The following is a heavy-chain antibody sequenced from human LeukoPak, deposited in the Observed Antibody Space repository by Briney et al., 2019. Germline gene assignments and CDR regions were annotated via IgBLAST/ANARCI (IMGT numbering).Heavy chain of an antibody. Sequence: SETLSLTSTVSGASISSYYWSSIRQPAGKGLEWIGHVSTSVSTNYNPSLKSRVTMSVDTSKNQVSRKLSSVTAADTALYYCARAPGGDFWSGSQYFFDYWGQGTLVTVSS. CDR1: GASISSYY. J-gene: IGHJ4*02. D-gene: IGHD3-3*01. V-gene: IGHV4-4*07. CDR3: ARAPGGDFWSGSQYFFDY. CDR2: VSTSVST.